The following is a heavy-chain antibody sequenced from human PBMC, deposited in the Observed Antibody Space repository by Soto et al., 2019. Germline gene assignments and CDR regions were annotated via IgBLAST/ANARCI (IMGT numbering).Heavy chain of an antibody. V-gene: IGHV3-21*01. CDR3: ARLDRGSLDY. CDR2: ISSSSSYI. D-gene: IGHD6-25*01. J-gene: IGHJ4*02. Sequence: EVQLVESGGGLVKPRGSLRLSCAASGFTFSSHSMNWVRQAPGKGLEWVSSISSSSSYIYYADSVKGRFTISRDNAKNLVYLQMNSLRAEDTGVYYCARLDRGSLDYWGRGTLVTVSS. CDR1: GFTFSSHS.